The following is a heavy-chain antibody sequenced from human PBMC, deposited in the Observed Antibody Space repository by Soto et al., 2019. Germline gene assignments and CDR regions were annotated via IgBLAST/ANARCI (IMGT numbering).Heavy chain of an antibody. CDR3: ARHPSDFWFDP. J-gene: IGHJ5*02. V-gene: IGHV4-39*01. CDR2: IYYSGST. Sequence: PSETLSLTCTVSGGSISSSSYFWGWIRQPPGKGLEWIGSIYYSGSTYYNPSLKSRVTVSVDTSKNQFSLKLSSVTAADTAVYYCARHPSDFWFDPWGQGTLVIVSS. CDR1: GGSISSSSYF. D-gene: IGHD2-21*02.